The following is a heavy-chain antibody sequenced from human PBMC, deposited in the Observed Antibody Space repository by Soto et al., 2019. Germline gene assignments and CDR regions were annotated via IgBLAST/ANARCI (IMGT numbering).Heavy chain of an antibody. CDR3: ARGGAARHLDS. V-gene: IGHV1-18*01. CDR2: VSANNGFT. CDR1: GYTFTNFA. Sequence: GASVKVSCKTSGYTFTNFALSWVRQAPGQRLEWIGFVSANNGFTHFAQKFQGRVSVKTDTSTNTVYLDLRSLSSDDTAVYYCARGGAARHLDSWGQGTPVTVSS. J-gene: IGHJ5*01. D-gene: IGHD6-6*01.